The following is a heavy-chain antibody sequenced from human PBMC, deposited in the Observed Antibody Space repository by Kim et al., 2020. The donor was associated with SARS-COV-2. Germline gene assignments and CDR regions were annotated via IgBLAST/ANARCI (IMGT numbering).Heavy chain of an antibody. Sequence: GGSLRLSCVASGFTFSTSAMTWVRQAPGKGLEWVSAIFGSGHGSYYPDSVRGRFIVSRDKSKNTLYLQMNNLRADDTAVYYCAINVHVTGVTFFWYWELWGRGTPLIVS. V-gene: IGHV3-23*01. CDR1: GFTFSTSA. J-gene: IGHJ2*01. D-gene: IGHD2-8*02. CDR3: AINVHVTGVTFFWYWEL. CDR2: IFGSGHGS.